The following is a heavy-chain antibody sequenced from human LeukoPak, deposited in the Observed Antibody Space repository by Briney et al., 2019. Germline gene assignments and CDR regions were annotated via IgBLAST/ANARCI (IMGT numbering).Heavy chain of an antibody. Sequence: GGSLRLSCAASGFTFSSYAMHWVRQAPGKGLEWEAVISYDGTNKYYADSVKGRFTISRDNAKNSLYLQMNSLRAEDTAVYYCARDASQIGGDCPDYWGQGTLVTVSS. V-gene: IGHV3-30-3*01. D-gene: IGHD2-21*02. J-gene: IGHJ4*02. CDR3: ARDASQIGGDCPDY. CDR1: GFTFSSYA. CDR2: ISYDGTNK.